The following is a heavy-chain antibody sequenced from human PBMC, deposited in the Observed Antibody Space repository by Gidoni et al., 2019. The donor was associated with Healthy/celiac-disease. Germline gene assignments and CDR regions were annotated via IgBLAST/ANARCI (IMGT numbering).Heavy chain of an antibody. CDR2: IWYDGSNK. CDR1: GFTFSSYG. Sequence: QVQLVESGGGVVQPGRSLRLSCAASGFTFSSYGMHWVRQAPGTGLEWVAVIWYDGSNKYYADSVKGRFTISRDNSKNMLYLQMNSLRAEDTAVYYCARDLAYYDFWSGYRGGGMDVWGQGTTVTVSS. D-gene: IGHD3-3*01. J-gene: IGHJ6*02. CDR3: ARDLAYYDFWSGYRGGGMDV. V-gene: IGHV3-33*01.